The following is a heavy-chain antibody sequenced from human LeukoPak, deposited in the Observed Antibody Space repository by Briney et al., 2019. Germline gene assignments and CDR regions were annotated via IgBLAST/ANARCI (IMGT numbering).Heavy chain of an antibody. J-gene: IGHJ5*02. CDR2: IYYSGST. V-gene: IGHV4-39*07. Sequence: SETLSLTCTVSGGSISSSSYYWGWIRQPPGKGLEWIGSIYYSGSTYYNPSLKSRVTISVDTSKNQFSLKLSSVTAADTAVYYCARDESVDAVEDWGTAMVRHSNWFDPWGQGTLVTVSS. D-gene: IGHD5-18*01. CDR1: GGSISSSSYY. CDR3: ARDESVDAVEDWGTAMVRHSNWFDP.